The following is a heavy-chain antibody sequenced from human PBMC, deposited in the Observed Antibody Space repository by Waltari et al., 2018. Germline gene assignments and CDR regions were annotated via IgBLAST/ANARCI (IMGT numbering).Heavy chain of an antibody. CDR3: ARDGTTGYAFDI. Sequence: QLQLQESGPGLVKPSETLSLPCTVSGGSISSSRYSWGWTRQPPGRGLEWIGSIYYSGSTYYNPSLKSRVTISVDTSKNQFSLKLSSVTAADTAVYYCARDGTTGYAFDIWGQGTMVTVSS. V-gene: IGHV4-39*07. CDR2: IYYSGST. J-gene: IGHJ3*02. CDR1: GGSISSSRYS. D-gene: IGHD1-7*01.